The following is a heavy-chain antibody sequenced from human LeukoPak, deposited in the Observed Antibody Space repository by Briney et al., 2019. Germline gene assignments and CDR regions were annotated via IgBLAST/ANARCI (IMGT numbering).Heavy chain of an antibody. J-gene: IGHJ4*02. CDR2: INSDGSNI. CDR3: TRDGSGSRIPFDY. D-gene: IGHD1-26*01. Sequence: GGSLRISCAASGFAFGSYWMHWVRQAPGKGLVWVSRINSDGSNIRYADSVKGRFTISRDNANNTLYLQMNSLRAEDTAVYYCTRDGSGSRIPFDYWGQGTLVTVSS. CDR1: GFAFGSYW. V-gene: IGHV3-74*01.